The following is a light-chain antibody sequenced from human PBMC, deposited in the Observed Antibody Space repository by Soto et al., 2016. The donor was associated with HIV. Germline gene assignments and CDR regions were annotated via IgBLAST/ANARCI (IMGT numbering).Light chain of an antibody. CDR2: DDR. V-gene: IGLV3-21*03. Sequence: SYELTQPPSVSVVPGKTARITCGGNNIGDKSVHWYQQKAGQAPVLVIYDDREQPSGIPERFSGSNSGKTAALTIMTVEAGDEADYYCQVWDSSTDYVVFGGGTKLTVL. CDR1: NIGDKS. J-gene: IGLJ3*02. CDR3: QVWDSSTDYVV.